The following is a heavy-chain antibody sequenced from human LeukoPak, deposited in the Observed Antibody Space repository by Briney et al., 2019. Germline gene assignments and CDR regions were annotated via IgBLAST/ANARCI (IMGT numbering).Heavy chain of an antibody. CDR1: GGSISSSSYY. CDR3: ARRGMVRGVITRPLDY. D-gene: IGHD3-10*01. Sequence: SETLSLTCTVSGGSISSSSYYWGWIRQPPGKGLEWIGSIYYSGSTYYNPSLKSRVTISVDTSKNQFSLKLSSVTAADTAVYYCARRGMVRGVITRPLDYWGQGTLVTVSS. CDR2: IYYSGST. V-gene: IGHV4-39*01. J-gene: IGHJ4*02.